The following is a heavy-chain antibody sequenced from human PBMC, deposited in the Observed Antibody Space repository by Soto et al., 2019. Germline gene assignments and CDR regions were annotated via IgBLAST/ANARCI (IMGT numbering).Heavy chain of an antibody. V-gene: IGHV1-18*01. J-gene: IGHJ6*02. Sequence: DSVRVSREPSGSTFNNYRITCVLQAPGQGLEWMGWISNYNGKTNYAQILQGRVTMTIDTSTRTAYMELTSLRSDDTATYYCARVQNYDILTGSSQSIDIRGQGTTVT. CDR1: GSTFNNYR. D-gene: IGHD3-9*01. CDR3: ARVQNYDILTGSSQSIDI. CDR2: ISNYNGKT.